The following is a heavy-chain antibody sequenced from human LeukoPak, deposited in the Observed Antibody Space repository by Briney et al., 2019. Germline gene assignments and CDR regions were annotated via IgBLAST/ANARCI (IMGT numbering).Heavy chain of an antibody. CDR1: GFTFSSYA. J-gene: IGHJ4*02. D-gene: IGHD1-26*01. CDR3: ARVLVGARRYYFDY. CDR2: INSNGGST. Sequence: GGSLRLSCVASGFTFSSYAMHWVRQTPGKGLEYVSGINSNGGSTHYANSVKGRFTISRDNSKHTLYLQMGSLRTEDMAVYYCARVLVGARRYYFDYWGQGTLVTVSS. V-gene: IGHV3-64*01.